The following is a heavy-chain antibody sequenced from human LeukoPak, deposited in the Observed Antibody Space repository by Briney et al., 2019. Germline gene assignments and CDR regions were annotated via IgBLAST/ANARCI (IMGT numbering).Heavy chain of an antibody. CDR2: IYPDDSDT. J-gene: IGHJ4*02. Sequence: GESLKISRKGSGYSFNNYWLAWVRQMPGKGLEWMGIIYPDDSDTRYSPSFQGQVTISVDKSISTAYLQWSSLKASDTAIYYCARRGHCTNDVCFGFDFWGQGTLVTVSS. CDR3: ARRGHCTNDVCFGFDF. CDR1: GYSFNNYW. D-gene: IGHD2-8*01. V-gene: IGHV5-51*01.